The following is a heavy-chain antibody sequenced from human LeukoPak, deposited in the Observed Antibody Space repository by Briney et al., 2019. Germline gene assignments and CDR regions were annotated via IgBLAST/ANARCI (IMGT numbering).Heavy chain of an antibody. D-gene: IGHD6-19*01. CDR2: ISSTSAYI. V-gene: IGHV3-21*01. Sequence: TGGSLRLSCAASGFTLSSYSLEWVRQAPGKGLEWVSSISSTSAYIYYADSVKGRFTISRDNAKNSLYLQMNSLRADDTAVYYCARVSSNGRHYYYYPMDVWGQGTTVTVSS. CDR3: ARVSSNGRHYYYYPMDV. J-gene: IGHJ6*02. CDR1: GFTLSSYS.